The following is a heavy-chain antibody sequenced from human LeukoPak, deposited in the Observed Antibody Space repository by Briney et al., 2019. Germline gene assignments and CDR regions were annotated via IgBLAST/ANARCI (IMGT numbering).Heavy chain of an antibody. CDR2: IYYSGST. D-gene: IGHD5-18*01. CDR1: GGSISSGGYY. Sequence: PSQTLSLTCTVSGGSISSGGYYWSWIRQHPGKGLEWIGYIYYSGSTYYNPSLKSRVTISVDTSKNQFSLKLSSVTAADTAVYYCARCGYSYEDAFDIWGQGTMVTVSS. J-gene: IGHJ3*02. V-gene: IGHV4-31*03. CDR3: ARCGYSYEDAFDI.